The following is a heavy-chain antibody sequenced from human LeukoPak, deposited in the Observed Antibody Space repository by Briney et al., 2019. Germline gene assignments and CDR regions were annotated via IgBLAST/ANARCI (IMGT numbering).Heavy chain of an antibody. CDR2: IYTSGST. CDR3: ARGEYPNYDILTGTPPNY. Sequence: PSETLSLTCTVSGGSISSGSYYWSWIRQPAGKGLEWIGRIYTSGSTNYNPSLKSRVTISVDTSKNQFSLKLSSVTAADTAVYYWARGEYPNYDILTGTPPNYWGQGTLVTVSS. V-gene: IGHV4-61*02. D-gene: IGHD3-9*01. J-gene: IGHJ4*02. CDR1: GGSISSGSYY.